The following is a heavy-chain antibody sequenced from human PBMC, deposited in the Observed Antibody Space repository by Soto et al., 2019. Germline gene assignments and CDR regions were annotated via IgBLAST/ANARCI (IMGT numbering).Heavy chain of an antibody. V-gene: IGHV1-69*01. CDR3: ATSPSGSYPYYFDY. D-gene: IGHD1-26*01. CDR1: GGTFSSYA. CDR2: IIPIFGTA. J-gene: IGHJ4*02. Sequence: QVQLVQSGAEVKKPGSSVKVSCKASGGTFSSYAISWVRQAPGQGLEWMGGIIPIFGTANYAQKFQGRVTITADESMSTAYMELSSLRSEDTAVYYCATSPSGSYPYYFDYWGQGTLVTVSS.